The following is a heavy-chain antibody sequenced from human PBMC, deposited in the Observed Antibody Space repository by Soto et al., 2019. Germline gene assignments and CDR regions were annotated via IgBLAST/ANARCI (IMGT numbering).Heavy chain of an antibody. CDR1: GFIFRIYD. J-gene: IGHJ4*03. CDR3: AKLAPELSPSPRYFAS. V-gene: IGHV3-23*01. CDR2: ISPTGGTT. Sequence: PGGSLRLSCATSGFIFRIYDMSWVRQAPGKGLEWVSGISPTGGTTYYADSVKGRFTISRDNSGHTLFLTLKSLRVDDTAIYYCAKLAPELSPSPRYFASGGQGALVTVSS. D-gene: IGHD1-7*01.